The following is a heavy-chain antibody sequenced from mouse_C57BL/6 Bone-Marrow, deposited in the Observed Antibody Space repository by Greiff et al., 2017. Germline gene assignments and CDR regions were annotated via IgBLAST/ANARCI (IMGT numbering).Heavy chain of an antibody. CDR1: GFSLTSYG. J-gene: IGHJ4*01. CDR2: IWSGGSK. Sequence: QVQLKESGPGLVQPSQSLSITCTVSGFSLTSYGVHWVRQSPGKGLEWLGVIWSGGSKDYNAAFISRLSISKDNSTRQVFFKMNSLQADDTAIYYCTSYYEAMDYWGQGTSVTVSS. D-gene: IGHD1-1*01. CDR3: TSYYEAMDY. V-gene: IGHV2-2*01.